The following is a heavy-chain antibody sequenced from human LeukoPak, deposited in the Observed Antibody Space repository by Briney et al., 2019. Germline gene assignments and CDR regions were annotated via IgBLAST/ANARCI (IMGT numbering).Heavy chain of an antibody. J-gene: IGHJ6*02. D-gene: IGHD6-13*01. CDR3: AKDRSSSATPYYYYGMAV. CDR1: GFTFDDYA. V-gene: IGHV3-9*01. CDR2: ISWNSGSI. Sequence: GGSLRLSCAASGFTFDDYAMHWVRQAPGKGLEWASGISWNSGSIGYADSVKGRFTISRDNAKNSLYLQMNSLRAEDTALYYCAKDRSSSATPYYYYGMAVWGQGTTVTVSS.